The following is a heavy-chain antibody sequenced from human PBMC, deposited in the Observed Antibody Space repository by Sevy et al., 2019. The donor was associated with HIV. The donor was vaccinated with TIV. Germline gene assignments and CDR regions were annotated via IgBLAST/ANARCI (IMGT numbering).Heavy chain of an antibody. CDR1: GYTFTSYY. J-gene: IGHJ4*02. CDR3: ARDVKRGNVDFADY. D-gene: IGHD4-17*01. V-gene: IGHV1-46*01. CDR2: INPSGGGT. Sequence: ASVKVSCKASGYTFTSYYIHWVRQAPGQGLECMGIINPSGGGTNYAQKFQGRVTFTRDTSTSTVYMELSSLRAEDTAIYYCARDVKRGNVDFADYWGQGSLVTVSS.